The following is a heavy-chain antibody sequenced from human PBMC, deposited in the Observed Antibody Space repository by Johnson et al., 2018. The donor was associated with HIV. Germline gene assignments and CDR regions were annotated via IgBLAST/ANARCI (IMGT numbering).Heavy chain of an antibody. CDR3: ARDRGSMPAVAFDI. Sequence: VQLVESGGGVVQPGRSLRLACAASAFTFSNYAMHWVRQAPGKGLEWVAVISYDGSNKYYADSVKGRFTISRDNSKNTRYLQMNSLRAEDTAVYYCARDRGSMPAVAFDIWGQGTMVTVSS. J-gene: IGHJ3*02. V-gene: IGHV3-30-3*01. D-gene: IGHD2-2*01. CDR1: AFTFSNYA. CDR2: ISYDGSNK.